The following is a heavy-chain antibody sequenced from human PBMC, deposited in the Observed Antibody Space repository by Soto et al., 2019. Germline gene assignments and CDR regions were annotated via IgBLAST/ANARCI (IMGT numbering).Heavy chain of an antibody. J-gene: IGHJ6*02. CDR2: ISYDGSNK. Sequence: QVQLVESGGGVVQPGRSLRLSCAASGFTFSSYGMHWVRQAPGKGLEWGAVISYDGSNKYYADSVKVRFTISRDNSKNTLYLQMNSLRAEDTAVYYCAKDLLGPGRAYGMDVWGQGTTVTVSS. V-gene: IGHV3-30*18. D-gene: IGHD7-27*01. CDR3: AKDLLGPGRAYGMDV. CDR1: GFTFSSYG.